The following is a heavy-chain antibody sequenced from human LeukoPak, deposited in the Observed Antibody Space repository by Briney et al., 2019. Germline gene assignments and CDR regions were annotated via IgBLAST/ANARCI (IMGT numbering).Heavy chain of an antibody. CDR3: SGRYGPGPV. Sequence: ASVKVSCKASGYTFAAHHFHWVRQAPGQGLEWMGWILPDGRDTKYSQKFQDRMTLTTDTSTNTAYMELNRLIPDDTAVYYCSGRYGPGPVWGQGTLISASP. V-gene: IGHV1-2*02. J-gene: IGHJ4*02. D-gene: IGHD3-10*01. CDR1: GYTFAAHH. CDR2: ILPDGRDT.